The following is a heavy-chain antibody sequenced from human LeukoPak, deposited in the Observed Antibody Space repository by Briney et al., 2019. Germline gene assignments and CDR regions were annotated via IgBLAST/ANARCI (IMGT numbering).Heavy chain of an antibody. J-gene: IGHJ6*04. D-gene: IGHD5-12*01. V-gene: IGHV1-69*13. CDR2: IIPIFGTA. CDR1: GGTFSSYA. Sequence: SVKVSCKASGGTFSSYAISWVRQAPGQGLEWMGGIIPIFGTANYAQKFQGRVTITADESTSTAYMELSSLRSEDTAVYCCARSVGDPYVGYASAYYYGMDVWGKGTTVTVSS. CDR3: ARSVGDPYVGYASAYYYGMDV.